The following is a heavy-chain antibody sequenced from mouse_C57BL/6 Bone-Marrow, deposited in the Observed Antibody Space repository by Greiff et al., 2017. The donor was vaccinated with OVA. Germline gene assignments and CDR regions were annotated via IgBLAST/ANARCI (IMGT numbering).Heavy chain of an antibody. J-gene: IGHJ2*01. V-gene: IGHV1-69*01. CDR2: IDPSDSYT. CDR3: ARSPPITTVAFDY. CDR1: GYTFTSYW. D-gene: IGHD1-1*01. Sequence: VQLQQSGAELVMPGASVKLSCKASGYTFTSYWMHWVKQRPGQGLEWIGEIDPSDSYTNYNQKFKGKSTLTVDKSSSTAYMQLSSLTSEDSAVYYCARSPPITTVAFDYWGQGTTLTVSS.